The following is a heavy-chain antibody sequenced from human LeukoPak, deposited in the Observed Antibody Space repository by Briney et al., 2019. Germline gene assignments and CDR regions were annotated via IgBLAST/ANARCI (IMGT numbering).Heavy chain of an antibody. V-gene: IGHV4-59*12. CDR1: GGSISNYY. D-gene: IGHD3-10*01. J-gene: IGHJ4*02. CDR3: ARDRLGSGYSDY. CDR2: IFYTGST. Sequence: SETLSLTCTVSGGSISNYYWSWIRQPPGQGLEWIGYIFYTGSTNYNPSLKSRVTISVETSKNQFSLKLTSVTAADTAVYYCARDRLGSGYSDYWGQGTLVTVSS.